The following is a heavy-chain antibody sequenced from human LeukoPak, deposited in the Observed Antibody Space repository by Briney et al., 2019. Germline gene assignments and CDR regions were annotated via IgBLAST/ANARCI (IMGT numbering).Heavy chain of an antibody. D-gene: IGHD3-22*01. J-gene: IGHJ4*02. CDR3: ARALEPYYYDSGACY. Sequence: GGSLRLSCAASGFTFSSYSMTWVRQAPGKGLEWVANIKQDGSEKYYVDSVKGRFTISRDNAEKSLYLQMNSLSAEDTAVYYCARALEPYYYDSGACYWGQGTLVTVSS. CDR2: IKQDGSEK. CDR1: GFTFSSYS. V-gene: IGHV3-7*01.